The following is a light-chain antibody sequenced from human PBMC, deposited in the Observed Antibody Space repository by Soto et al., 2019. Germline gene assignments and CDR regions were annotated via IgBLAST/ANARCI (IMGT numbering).Light chain of an antibody. J-gene: IGKJ3*01. CDR3: QDYNNWPPIFT. Sequence: EIVMTQSPATLSVSPGERATLSCRASQSIDSNLAWYQQRPGQPPRLLITGASTRATGIPARFSGSGSGTEFTLTISGLQSEDFAVYYCQDYNNWPPIFTFGPGTKVDIK. CDR1: QSIDSN. CDR2: GAS. V-gene: IGKV3-15*01.